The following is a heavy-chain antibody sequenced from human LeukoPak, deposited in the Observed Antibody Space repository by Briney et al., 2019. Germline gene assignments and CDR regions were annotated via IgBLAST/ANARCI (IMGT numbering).Heavy chain of an antibody. CDR3: ARAMRSGYDY. CDR1: GFTFSTYG. CDR2: ISSSSDAI. Sequence: PGGSLRLSCAASGFTFSTYGMNWVRQAPGKGPEWVSYISSSSDAIYYPDSVMIRFTISRENAKNTLYLQMNSLRDEVTAVYYCARAMRSGYDYWGQGTLVTVSS. J-gene: IGHJ4*02. D-gene: IGHD5-12*01. V-gene: IGHV3-48*02.